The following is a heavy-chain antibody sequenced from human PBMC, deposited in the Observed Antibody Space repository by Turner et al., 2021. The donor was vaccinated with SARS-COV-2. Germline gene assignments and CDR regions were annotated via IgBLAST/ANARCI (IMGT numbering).Heavy chain of an antibody. D-gene: IGHD2-15*01. CDR3: ASRAANVNTWRYLDY. J-gene: IGHJ4*02. Sequence: EVQLVESGGGLVQPGGSLRLSCPASGLTFSSYWMTWVRQARGKGLEWVANIKEDGSEKHYVESMKGRFTISRDNAKNSLYLEMNSLRAEDTALYYCASRAANVNTWRYLDYWGQGTLVTVSS. CDR2: IKEDGSEK. CDR1: GLTFSSYW. V-gene: IGHV3-7*01.